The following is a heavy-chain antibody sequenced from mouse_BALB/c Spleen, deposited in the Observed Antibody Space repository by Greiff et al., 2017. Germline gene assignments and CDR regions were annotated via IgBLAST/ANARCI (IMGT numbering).Heavy chain of an antibody. CDR2: INSNGGST. CDR3: ARDQAYYYYGAWFAY. J-gene: IGHJ3*01. D-gene: IGHD1-1*01. Sequence: EVMLVESGGGLVQPGGSLKLSCAASGFTFSSYGMSWVRQTPDKRLELVATINSNGGSTYYPDSVKGRFTISRDNAKNTLYLQMSSLKSEDTAMYYCARDQAYYYYGAWFAYWGQGTLVTVSA. CDR1: GFTFSSYG. V-gene: IGHV5-6-3*01.